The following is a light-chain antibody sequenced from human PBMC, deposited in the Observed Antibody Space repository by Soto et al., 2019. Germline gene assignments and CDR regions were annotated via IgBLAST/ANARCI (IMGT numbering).Light chain of an antibody. V-gene: IGLV2-14*03. Sequence: QSALTQPASVSGSPGQSISISCTGTNSDVGGYNYVSWYQQHPGKAPKLIIYDVSSRPSGVSNRFSGSKSDNTASLTSSGLQAEDEADYYCSSYATSITWVFGGGTQLTVL. J-gene: IGLJ3*02. CDR1: NSDVGGYNY. CDR2: DVS. CDR3: SSYATSITWV.